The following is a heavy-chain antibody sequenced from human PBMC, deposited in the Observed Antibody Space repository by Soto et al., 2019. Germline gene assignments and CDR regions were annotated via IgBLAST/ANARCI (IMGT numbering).Heavy chain of an antibody. V-gene: IGHV4-61*01. D-gene: IGHD6-6*01. CDR1: GGSVSSGSYY. CDR3: AREGLAARLAGYYFDY. J-gene: IGHJ4*02. Sequence: SETLSLTCIVSGGSVSSGSYYWSWIRQPPGKGLEWIGYIYYSGSTNYNPSLKSRVTISVDTSKNQFSLKLSSVTAADTAVYYCAREGLAARLAGYYFDYWGQGTLVTVS. CDR2: IYYSGST.